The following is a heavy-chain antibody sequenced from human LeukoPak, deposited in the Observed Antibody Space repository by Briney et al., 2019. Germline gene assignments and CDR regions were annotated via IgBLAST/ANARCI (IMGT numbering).Heavy chain of an antibody. J-gene: IGHJ4*02. CDR1: GFTFDDYA. V-gene: IGHV3-9*03. D-gene: IGHD1-26*01. CDR3: ARERGATTDLDY. Sequence: SLRLSCAASGFTFDDYAMHWVRQAPGKGLEWVSGISWNSGSIGYADSVKGRFTISRDNAKNSLYLQMNSLRAEDMALYYCARERGATTDLDYWGQGTLVTVSS. CDR2: ISWNSGSI.